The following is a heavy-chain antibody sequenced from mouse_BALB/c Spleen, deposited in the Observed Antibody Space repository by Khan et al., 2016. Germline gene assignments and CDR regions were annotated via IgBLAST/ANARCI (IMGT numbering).Heavy chain of an antibody. CDR2: ISTYYGDT. D-gene: IGHD2-1*01. CDR1: GYTFTDYA. CDR3: AREGLNYDDAMDY. Sequence: VQLQESGAELVRPGVSVKISCKGSGYTFTDYAMHWVKQSHAKNLEWIGVISTYYGDTSYNQKFEGKATMTVDKSSSTAYMELARLTSDASAIYYGAREGLNYDDAMDYWGQGTSVTVSS. V-gene: IGHV1S137*01. J-gene: IGHJ4*01.